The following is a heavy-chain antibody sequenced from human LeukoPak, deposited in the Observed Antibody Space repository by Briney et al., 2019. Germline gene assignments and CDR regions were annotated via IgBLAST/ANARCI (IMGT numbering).Heavy chain of an antibody. J-gene: IGHJ5*02. V-gene: IGHV4-34*01. CDR3: ARRLTQYDCFDP. D-gene: IGHD2-2*01. Sequence: SETLSLTCAVYGGSFSGYYWSWIRQPPGKGLEWIGEINHSGSTNYNPSLKSRVTISVDTSKNQFSLHLNSVTPEDTAVYYCARRLTQYDCFDPWGQGILVTVPS. CDR2: INHSGST. CDR1: GGSFSGYY.